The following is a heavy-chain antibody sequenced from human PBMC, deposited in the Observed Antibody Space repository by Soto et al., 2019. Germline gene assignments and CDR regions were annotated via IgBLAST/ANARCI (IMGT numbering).Heavy chain of an antibody. Sequence: EVQLVDSGGGLVQPGGSLRLSCTASGFAFSSYWMTWVRQAPGKGLEWVASIKQDGSETSYVDSVRGRFTISRDNAKYSLYLQMNSLTAEDPAVYYCARSQLVLDYWGQGTLVTVSS. J-gene: IGHJ4*02. CDR1: GFAFSSYW. D-gene: IGHD6-6*01. CDR2: IKQDGSET. CDR3: ARSQLVLDY. V-gene: IGHV3-7*03.